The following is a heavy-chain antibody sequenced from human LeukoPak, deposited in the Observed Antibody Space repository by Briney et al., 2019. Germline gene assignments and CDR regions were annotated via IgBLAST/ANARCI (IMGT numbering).Heavy chain of an antibody. CDR2: IIPIFGTA. V-gene: IGHV1-69*13. J-gene: IGHJ5*02. CDR1: GGTFSSYA. Sequence: ASVKVSCKASGGTFSSYAISWVRQAPGQGLEWMGGIIPIFGTANYAQKFQGRVTITADESTSTAYMELSSLRSEDTAVYYCARDSTQYYYDSSGPGDWFDPWGQGTPVTVSS. CDR3: ARDSTQYYYDSSGPGDWFDP. D-gene: IGHD3-22*01.